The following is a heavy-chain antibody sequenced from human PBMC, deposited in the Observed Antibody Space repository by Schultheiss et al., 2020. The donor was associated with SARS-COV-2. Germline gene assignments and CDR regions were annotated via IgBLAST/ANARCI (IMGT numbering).Heavy chain of an antibody. CDR3: ARILTQTGVDY. V-gene: IGHV1-2*06. CDR2: INPNSGGT. D-gene: IGHD1-14*01. CDR1: GYTFTSYY. J-gene: IGHJ4*02. Sequence: ASVKVSCKASGYTFTSYYMHWVRQAPGQGLEWMGRINPNSGGTNYAQKFQGRVTMTRNTSISTAYMELSSLRSEDTAVYYCARILTQTGVDYWGQGTLVTVSS.